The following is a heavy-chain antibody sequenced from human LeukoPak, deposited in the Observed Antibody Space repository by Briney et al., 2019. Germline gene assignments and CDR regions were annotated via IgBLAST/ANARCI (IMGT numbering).Heavy chain of an antibody. V-gene: IGHV4-59*01. CDR2: IHYSRST. J-gene: IGHJ5*02. CDR3: ARAMVRGVINWFDP. D-gene: IGHD3-10*01. Sequence: SETLSLTCTVSGGSISSYYWSWIRQPPGKGLEWIGYIHYSRSTNYNPSLKSRVTISVDTSKNQFSMKLSSVTAADTAVYYCARAMVRGVINWFDPWGQGTLVTVSS. CDR1: GGSISSYY.